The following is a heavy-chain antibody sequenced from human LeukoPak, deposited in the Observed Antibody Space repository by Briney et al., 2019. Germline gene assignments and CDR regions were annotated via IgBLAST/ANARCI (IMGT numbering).Heavy chain of an antibody. CDR3: ARGGQSSSWRDWFDP. D-gene: IGHD6-13*01. CDR1: GYSISSGYY. Sequence: SETLSLTCAVSGYSISSGYYWGWIRRPPGKGLEWIGSIYHSGSTYYNPSLKSRVTISVDTSKNQFSLKLSSVTAADTAVYYCARGGQSSSWRDWFDPWGQGTLVTVSS. J-gene: IGHJ5*02. V-gene: IGHV4-38-2*01. CDR2: IYHSGST.